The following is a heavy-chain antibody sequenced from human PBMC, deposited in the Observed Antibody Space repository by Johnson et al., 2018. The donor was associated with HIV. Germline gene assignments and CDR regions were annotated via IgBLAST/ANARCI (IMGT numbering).Heavy chain of an antibody. CDR1: GFTFSNYW. J-gene: IGHJ3*02. D-gene: IGHD6-6*01. CDR3: AKDINGGLEYSSSSERFSGAFDI. Sequence: VQLVESGGGLVQPGGSLRLSCEASGFTFSNYWMTWVRQAPGKGLEWVANIKQDGSERYYVDSVKGRFTISRDNAKNSLYLQMNSLRAEDTALYYCAKDINGGLEYSSSSERFSGAFDIWGQGTMVTVSS. V-gene: IGHV3-7*03. CDR2: IKQDGSER.